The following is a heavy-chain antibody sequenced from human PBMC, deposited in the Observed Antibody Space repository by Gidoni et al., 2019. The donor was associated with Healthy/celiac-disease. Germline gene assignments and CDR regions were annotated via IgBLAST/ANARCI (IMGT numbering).Heavy chain of an antibody. CDR1: GFTSSSAS. V-gene: IGHV3-21*01. CDR3: AREGRSTSRTPTGYYFDY. D-gene: IGHD2-2*01. J-gene: IGHJ4*02. CDR2: IRSSSSYI. Sequence: EVQPVESGRGLVTHGGSLRLSCAASGFTSSSASRNWVRQAPRKGLGWVSSIRSSSSYIYYADSVKGRFTISRDNAKNSLYLQMNSLRAEDTAVYYCAREGRSTSRTPTGYYFDYWGQGTLVTVSS.